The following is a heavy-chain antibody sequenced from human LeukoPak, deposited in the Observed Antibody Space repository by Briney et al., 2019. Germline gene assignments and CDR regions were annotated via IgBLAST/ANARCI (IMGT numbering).Heavy chain of an antibody. Sequence: GGSLRLSCAASAFTVYNNYMRWVRQAPGKGLEWVGRIKNKVDGGTVDYAAPVKGRFTISRDDSKNTLFLHMNSLKTEDTAVYYCTTDPGDYEIYWGQGTLVTVSS. J-gene: IGHJ4*02. CDR2: IKNKVDGGTV. D-gene: IGHD4-17*01. CDR3: TTDPGDYEIY. V-gene: IGHV3-15*01. CDR1: AFTVYNNY.